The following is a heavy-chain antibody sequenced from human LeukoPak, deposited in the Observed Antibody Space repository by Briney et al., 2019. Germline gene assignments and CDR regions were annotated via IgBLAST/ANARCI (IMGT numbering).Heavy chain of an antibody. CDR1: GYTFTSYY. D-gene: IGHD3-22*01. CDR3: ARVQHYYDSSGSLYY. CDR2: INPSGGST. J-gene: IGHJ4*02. V-gene: IGHV1-46*03. Sequence: GASVKVSCKASGYTFTSYYMHWLLQAPGQGLEWMGIINPSGGSTSYAQKFQGRVTMTRDTSTSTVYMELSSLRSEDTAVYYCARVQHYYDSSGSLYYWGQGTLVTVSS.